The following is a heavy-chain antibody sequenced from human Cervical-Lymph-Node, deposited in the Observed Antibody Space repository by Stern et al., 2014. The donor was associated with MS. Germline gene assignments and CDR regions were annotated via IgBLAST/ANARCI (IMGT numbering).Heavy chain of an antibody. Sequence: EDQLVGSGAAVKKPGEFLKISCKGSGYSFTNYWIGWVRQIPGKGPAWMGIIYPGASEARYSPSFQGQVTISADKSISTAYLQWSSLKASDTAMYYCARGSGRDFFDYWGQGTLVTVSS. CDR3: ARGSGRDFFDY. CDR2: IYPGASEA. J-gene: IGHJ4*02. V-gene: IGHV5-51*01. D-gene: IGHD3-3*01. CDR1: GYSFTNYW.